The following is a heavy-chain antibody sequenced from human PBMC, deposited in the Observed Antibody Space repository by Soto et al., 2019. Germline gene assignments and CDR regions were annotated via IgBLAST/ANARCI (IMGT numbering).Heavy chain of an antibody. V-gene: IGHV4-39*01. CDR3: ARRGTVVPAAMVVSAPISYNWFDP. CDR1: GGSISSSSYY. Sequence: LETLSLTCTVSGGSISSSSYYWGWIRQPPGKGLEWIGSIYYSGSTYYNPSLKSRVTISVDTSKNQFSLKLSSVTAADTAVYYCARRGTVVPAAMVVSAPISYNWFDPWGQGTLVTVSS. D-gene: IGHD2-2*01. J-gene: IGHJ5*02. CDR2: IYYSGST.